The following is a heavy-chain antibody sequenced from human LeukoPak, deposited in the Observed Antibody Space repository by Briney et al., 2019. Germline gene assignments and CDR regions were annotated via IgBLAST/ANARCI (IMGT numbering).Heavy chain of an antibody. D-gene: IGHD3-3*01. Sequence: PSETLSLTCAVYGGSFSGYYWSWIRQPPGKGLEWIGEINHSGSTNYNPSLKSRVTISVDTSKNQFSLKLSSVTAADTAVYYCARVKYYYDFWSGYYVRDAFDIWGQGTMVTVSS. CDR3: ARVKYYYDFWSGYYVRDAFDI. CDR2: INHSGST. CDR1: GGSFSGYY. V-gene: IGHV4-34*01. J-gene: IGHJ3*02.